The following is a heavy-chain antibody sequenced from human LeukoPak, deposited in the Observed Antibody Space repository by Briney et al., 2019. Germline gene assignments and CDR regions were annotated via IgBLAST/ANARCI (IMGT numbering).Heavy chain of an antibody. CDR2: IHSSGST. Sequence: PSETLSLTCTVSGGSISPYYWTWIRQAPGKGLEYIAYIHSSGSTNHIPSLKSRVTISVDTSKNHFSLEMRSVTAADTAVYYCARLGFGYISNSYYYYMDVWGKGTTVTVSS. D-gene: IGHD5-24*01. J-gene: IGHJ6*03. CDR3: ARLGFGYISNSYYYYMDV. CDR1: GGSISPYY. V-gene: IGHV4-59*08.